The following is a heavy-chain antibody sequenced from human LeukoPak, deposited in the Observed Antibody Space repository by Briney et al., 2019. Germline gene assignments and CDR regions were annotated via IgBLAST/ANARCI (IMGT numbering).Heavy chain of an antibody. CDR1: GGSISSYY. CDR3: ASSRVLRYFDPGAFDI. CDR2: IYYSGST. V-gene: IGHV4-59*08. J-gene: IGHJ3*02. Sequence: SETLSLTCTVSGGSISSYYWSWIRQPPGKGLEWIGYIYYSGSTNYNPSLKSRVTISVDTSKNQFSLKLSSVTAADTAVYYCASSRVLRYFDPGAFDIWGQGTMVTVSS. D-gene: IGHD3-9*01.